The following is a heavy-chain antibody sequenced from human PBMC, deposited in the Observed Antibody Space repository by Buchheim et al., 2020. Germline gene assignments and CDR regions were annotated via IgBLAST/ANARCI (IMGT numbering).Heavy chain of an antibody. D-gene: IGHD4-23*01. Sequence: QVQLVESGGGVVQPGRSLRLSCAASGFTFSSYGMHWVRQAPGKGLEWVAVIWYDGSNKYYADSVKGRFTISRDNSKNTLYPQMNSLRAEDTAVYYCARAEDYGGNTEYFQHWGQGTL. CDR1: GFTFSSYG. CDR3: ARAEDYGGNTEYFQH. CDR2: IWYDGSNK. V-gene: IGHV3-33*01. J-gene: IGHJ1*01.